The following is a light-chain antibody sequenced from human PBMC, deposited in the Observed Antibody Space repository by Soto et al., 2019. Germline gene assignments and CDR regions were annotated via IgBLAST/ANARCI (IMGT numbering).Light chain of an antibody. CDR2: QDA. CDR1: KLGNKY. CDR3: QAWDSGTAI. J-gene: IGLJ2*01. V-gene: IGLV3-1*01. Sequence: SYELTQPPSVSVSPGQTATITCSGIKLGNKYACWYQQRPGLSPVLVIYQDAKRPSGIPERFSGSNSGDTATLTISGTQAVDEADYFCQAWDSGTAIFGGGTKLTVL.